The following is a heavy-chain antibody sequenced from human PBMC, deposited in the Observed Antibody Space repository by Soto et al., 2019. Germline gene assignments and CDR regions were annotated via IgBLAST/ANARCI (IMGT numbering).Heavy chain of an antibody. D-gene: IGHD3-22*01. CDR3: ARPGPYSSGNN. Sequence: QVQLQESGPGLVDPLGTLSLTCAVSGTSVSGANWWGWVRQPPGKGLEWIGEIHSSGNTDYNPSLKGRVTISRDMSKNEFSLKLTSVTAADTAVYYCARPGPYSSGNNWGQGTLVTVSS. CDR2: IHSSGNT. CDR1: GTSVSGANW. J-gene: IGHJ4*02. V-gene: IGHV4-4*02.